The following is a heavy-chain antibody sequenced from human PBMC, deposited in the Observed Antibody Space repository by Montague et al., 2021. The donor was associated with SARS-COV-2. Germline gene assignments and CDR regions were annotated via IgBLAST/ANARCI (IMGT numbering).Heavy chain of an antibody. V-gene: IGHV6-1*01. CDR2: TFYRSEWNY. CDR3: ARVRPLGRGMDV. D-gene: IGHD7-27*01. CDR1: GDSVSRNDIA. Sequence: CAISGDSVSRNDIAWNWFRQSPSRGLEWLGRTFYRSEWNYHYAXXXKSRITIDPDTSKNQVSLQLRSVTPEDTAVYFCARVRPLGRGMDVWGQGTTVTVSS. J-gene: IGHJ6*02.